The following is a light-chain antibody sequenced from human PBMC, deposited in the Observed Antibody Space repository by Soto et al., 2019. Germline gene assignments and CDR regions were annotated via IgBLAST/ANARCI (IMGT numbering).Light chain of an antibody. CDR2: HVS. CDR3: SSYRSTSTYV. V-gene: IGLV2-14*01. CDR1: SSDVGGYNY. J-gene: IGLJ1*01. Sequence: QSALTQPASVSGSPGQSIAISCTGTSSDVGGYNYVSWYQQYPGKAPKLMIYHVSNRPSGVSNRFSGSKSGNSASLTISGLQAEDEADYYCSSYRSTSTYVFGTGTKVTVL.